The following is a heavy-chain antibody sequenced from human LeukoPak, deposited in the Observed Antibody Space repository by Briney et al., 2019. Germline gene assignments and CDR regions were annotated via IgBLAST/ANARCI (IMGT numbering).Heavy chain of an antibody. J-gene: IGHJ5*02. CDR2: IHHTGKT. CDR3: AGIVVVTAIDPNWFDP. V-gene: IGHV4-38-2*02. CDR1: GSSITTYTH. D-gene: IGHD2-21*02. Sequence: SETLSLTCTVSGSSITTYTHWGWIRQSPGKGLEWIASIHHTGKTYYNPSLESRVTISIDTTKNQFSLEERSVTAADTAVYYCAGIVVVTAIDPNWFDPWGQGTLVTVSS.